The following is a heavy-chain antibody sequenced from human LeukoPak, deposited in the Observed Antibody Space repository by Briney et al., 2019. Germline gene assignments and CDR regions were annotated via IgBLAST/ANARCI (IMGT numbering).Heavy chain of an antibody. CDR2: IIDSGDIT. V-gene: IGHV3-23*01. CDR1: GFTFSSYA. D-gene: IGHD4-17*01. Sequence: GGSLRLSCEASGFTFSSYAMSWVRQAPGKGLEWVSGIIDSGDITYYANSVKGRFTISRDNSKNTLYLQMNSLRAEDTAVYYCARLRLAYYYGMDVWGQGTTVTVSS. J-gene: IGHJ6*02. CDR3: ARLRLAYYYGMDV.